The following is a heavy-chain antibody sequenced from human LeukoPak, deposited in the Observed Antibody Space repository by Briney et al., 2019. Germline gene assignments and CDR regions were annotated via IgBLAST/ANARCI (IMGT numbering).Heavy chain of an antibody. CDR2: IIPILGIA. J-gene: IGHJ6*02. CDR1: GGTFSSYT. Sequence: SVKVSCKASGGTFSSYTISWVRQAPGQGLEWMGRIIPILGIANYAQKFQGRVTITADKSTSTAYMELSSLRSEDTAVYYCASPAYSSSWRTLDLGMDVWGQGTTVTVSS. D-gene: IGHD6-13*01. CDR3: ASPAYSSSWRTLDLGMDV. V-gene: IGHV1-69*02.